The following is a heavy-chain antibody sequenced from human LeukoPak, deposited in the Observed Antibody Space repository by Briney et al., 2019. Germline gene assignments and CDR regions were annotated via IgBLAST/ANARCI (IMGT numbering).Heavy chain of an antibody. J-gene: IGHJ3*02. V-gene: IGHV4-34*01. D-gene: IGHD3-16*01. CDR1: GGSFSGYY. Sequence: PSETLSLTCAVYGGSFSGYYWSWIRQPPGKGLEWIGEINHSGSTNYNPSLKSRVTISVDTSKNQFSLKLSSVTAADTAVYYCARLPFGAFDIWGQGTMVTVSS. CDR3: ARLPFGAFDI. CDR2: INHSGST.